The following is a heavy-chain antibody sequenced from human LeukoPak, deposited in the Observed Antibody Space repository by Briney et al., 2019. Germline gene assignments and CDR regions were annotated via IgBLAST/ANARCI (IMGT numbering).Heavy chain of an antibody. V-gene: IGHV3-11*01. Sequence: GGSLRLSCAASGFTFSDYYMNWIRQAPGKGLEWVSYISSSGSTIHYADSVKGRFTISRDNAKNSLYLQMNSLRAEDTAVYYCARGRFFGVVNQNFDYWGQGTLVTVSS. CDR1: GFTFSDYY. D-gene: IGHD3-3*01. CDR3: ARGRFFGVVNQNFDY. CDR2: ISSSGSTI. J-gene: IGHJ4*02.